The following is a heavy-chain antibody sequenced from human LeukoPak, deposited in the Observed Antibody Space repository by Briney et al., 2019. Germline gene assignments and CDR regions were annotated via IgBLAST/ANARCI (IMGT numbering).Heavy chain of an antibody. J-gene: IGHJ6*02. Sequence: ASVKVSCKASGYSFPSFDINWVRQATGQGLEWMGWMNPNSGNRGYAQKFQGRVTMTRSTSINTAYMGLSSLSSEDTAVYYCARVTRYYYGLDVWGQGTTVTVSS. CDR3: ARVTRYYYGLDV. CDR2: MNPNSGNR. CDR1: GYSFPSFD. V-gene: IGHV1-8*02.